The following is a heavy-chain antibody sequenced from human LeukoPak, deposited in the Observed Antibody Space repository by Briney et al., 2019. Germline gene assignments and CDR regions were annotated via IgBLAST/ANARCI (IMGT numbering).Heavy chain of an antibody. CDR2: INPNSGST. J-gene: IGHJ4*02. Sequence: ASVKVSCKASGYTFTGYDMHWVRQAPGQGLEWMGWINPNSGSTNYAQKLQGRVTMTRDTSISTAYMELSRLRSDDTAVYYCASTVIGTYYDSSGYYLPWDYWGKGTLVTVSS. CDR3: ASTVIGTYYDSSGYYLPWDY. V-gene: IGHV1-2*02. D-gene: IGHD3-22*01. CDR1: GYTFTGYD.